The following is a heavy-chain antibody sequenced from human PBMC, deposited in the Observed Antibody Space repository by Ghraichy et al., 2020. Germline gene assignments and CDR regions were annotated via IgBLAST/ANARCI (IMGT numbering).Heavy chain of an antibody. CDR1: GFTFSSYA. CDR2: ISGSGGST. D-gene: IGHD3-3*01. J-gene: IGHJ4*02. CDR3: AKEDSITIFGVVTNEYYFDY. Sequence: GGSLRLSCAASGFTFSSYAMSWVRQAPGKGLEWVSAISGSGGSTYYADSVKGRFTISRDNSKNTLYLQMNSLRAEDTAVYYCAKEDSITIFGVVTNEYYFDYWGQGTLVTVSS. V-gene: IGHV3-23*01.